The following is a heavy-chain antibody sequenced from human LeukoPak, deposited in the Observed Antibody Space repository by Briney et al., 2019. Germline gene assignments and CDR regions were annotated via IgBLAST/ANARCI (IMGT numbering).Heavy chain of an antibody. D-gene: IGHD6-19*01. V-gene: IGHV4-34*01. J-gene: IGHJ4*02. CDR2: INHSGST. Sequence: SETLSLTCAVYGGSFSGYYWSWIRQPPGKGLEWIGEINHSGSTSYNPSLKSRVTISVDTSKNQFSLKLSSVTAADTAVYYWARGRGQWLLYWGQGTLVPVSS. CDR1: GGSFSGYY. CDR3: ARGRGQWLLY.